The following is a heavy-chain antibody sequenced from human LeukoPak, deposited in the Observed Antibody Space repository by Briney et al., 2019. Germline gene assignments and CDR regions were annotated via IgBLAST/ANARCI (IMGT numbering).Heavy chain of an antibody. V-gene: IGHV3-30*02. D-gene: IGHD6-13*01. CDR1: GFTFTNYG. CDR2: VRFDGTNK. Sequence: PGGSLRLSCTASGFTFTNYGMHWVRQPPGKGLEWVAFVRFDGTNKYYADSVKGPFTISRDNSRNTLYLQMNSLRAEDTAVYYCARPSIAAAGFNWFDPWGQGTLVTVSS. CDR3: ARPSIAAAGFNWFDP. J-gene: IGHJ5*02.